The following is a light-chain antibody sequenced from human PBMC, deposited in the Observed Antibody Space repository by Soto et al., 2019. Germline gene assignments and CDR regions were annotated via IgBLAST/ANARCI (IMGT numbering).Light chain of an antibody. J-gene: IGKJ4*01. CDR3: QQYNSYSTLT. CDR1: QSISSW. V-gene: IGKV1-5*01. Sequence: DIQMTQSPSTLSASVGDRVTITCRASQSISSWLAWYQQKPWKAHKLMIYDASSLESGVPSRFSGSGSGTEFTLTISSLQPDDFATYYGQQYNSYSTLTFGGGTKVDIK. CDR2: DAS.